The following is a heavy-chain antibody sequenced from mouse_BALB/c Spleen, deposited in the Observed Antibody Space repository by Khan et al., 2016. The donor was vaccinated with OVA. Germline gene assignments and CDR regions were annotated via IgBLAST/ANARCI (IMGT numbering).Heavy chain of an antibody. Sequence: EVELVESGGGLVQPGGSLKLSCATSGFTFSDYYIYWVRQTPEKRLEWVAYISNGGGFTYYPATIDGRFTISRDNAKNTLYLQMCRLKSEDTAMYYCARQLSGAMDYWGQGTSVTVSS. J-gene: IGHJ4*01. V-gene: IGHV5-12*02. D-gene: IGHD1-3*01. CDR1: GFTFSDYY. CDR2: ISNGGGFT. CDR3: ARQLSGAMDY.